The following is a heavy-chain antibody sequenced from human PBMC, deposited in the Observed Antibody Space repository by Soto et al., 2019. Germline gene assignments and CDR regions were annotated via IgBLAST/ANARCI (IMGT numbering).Heavy chain of an antibody. J-gene: IGHJ4*02. CDR3: ARTYYFDY. CDR2: INPNSGGT. Sequence: SVKVSFKASGYTFTGYYMHWVLHAPGQLLEWMGWINPNSGGTNYAQKFQGRVTMTRDTSISTAYMELSRLRSDDTAVYYCARTYYFDYWGQGTLVTVSS. CDR1: GYTFTGYY. V-gene: IGHV1-2*02.